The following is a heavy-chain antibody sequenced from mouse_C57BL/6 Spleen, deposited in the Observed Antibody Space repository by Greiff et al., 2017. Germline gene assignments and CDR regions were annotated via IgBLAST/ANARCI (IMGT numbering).Heavy chain of an antibody. Sequence: EVMLVESGGDLVKPGGSLKLSCAASGFTFSSYGMSWVRQTPDKRLEWVATISSGGSYTYYPDSVTGRFTISRDNAKNPLYLQMSSLKSEDTAMYYCARQGGNYYYAYWGQGNTLPFSS. CDR3: ARQGGNYYYAY. J-gene: IGHJ2*01. V-gene: IGHV5-6*01. D-gene: IGHD2-1*01. CDR1: GFTFSSYG. CDR2: ISSGGSYT.